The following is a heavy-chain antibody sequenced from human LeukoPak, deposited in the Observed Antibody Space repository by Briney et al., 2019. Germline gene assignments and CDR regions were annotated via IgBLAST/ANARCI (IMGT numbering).Heavy chain of an antibody. CDR2: ISSSSSNI. J-gene: IGHJ4*02. CDR3: ARGQYGSGNDY. Sequence: GGSLRLSCAASGFTFSRYSMNWVRQAPGKGLEWVSSISSSSSNIKYADSVKGRFTISRDNAKNSLYLQMNSLRAEDTAVYYCARGQYGSGNDYWGQGTLVTVSS. CDR1: GFTFSRYS. D-gene: IGHD3-10*01. V-gene: IGHV3-21*01.